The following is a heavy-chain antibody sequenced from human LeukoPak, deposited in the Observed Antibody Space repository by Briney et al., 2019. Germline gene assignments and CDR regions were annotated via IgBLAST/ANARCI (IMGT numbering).Heavy chain of an antibody. CDR1: GFTFSNYG. D-gene: IGHD6-19*01. CDR3: AKDPHSSGWYFTAFDY. J-gene: IGHJ4*02. CDR2: MSYDGSNT. V-gene: IGHV3-30*18. Sequence: GRSLRLSCAASGFTFSNYGMHWVRQAPGKGLEWVAVMSYDGSNTFYADSVKGRFTISRDNSKNTLYLQVNSLRAEDTAVYYCAKDPHSSGWYFTAFDYWGQGTLVTVSS.